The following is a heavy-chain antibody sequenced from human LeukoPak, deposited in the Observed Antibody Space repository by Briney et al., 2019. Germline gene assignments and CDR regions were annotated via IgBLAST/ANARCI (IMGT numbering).Heavy chain of an antibody. CDR1: GGTFSSYA. V-gene: IGHV1-69*05. Sequence: ASVKVSCKASGGTFSSYAISWVRQAPGQGLEWMGRIIPIFGTANYAQKFQGRVTITTDGSTSTAYMELSSLRSEHTAVYYCARSHYYDSSGHFDYWGQGTLVTVSS. D-gene: IGHD3-22*01. CDR2: IIPIFGTA. J-gene: IGHJ4*02. CDR3: ARSHYYDSSGHFDY.